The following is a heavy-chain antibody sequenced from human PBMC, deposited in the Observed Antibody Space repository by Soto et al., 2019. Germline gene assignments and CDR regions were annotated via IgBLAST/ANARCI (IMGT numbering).Heavy chain of an antibody. CDR2: IGAYNGNT. CDR1: GYTFTSYG. J-gene: IGHJ4*02. CDR3: ARVGDPPGIAAANDY. D-gene: IGHD6-13*01. Sequence: QVQLVQSGAEVKKPGASVKVSCKASGYTFTSYGISWVRQAPGQGLEWMGWIGAYNGNTNYAQKLQGRVNMTTHTSTSTAYMELRSLRSDDTAVYYCARVGDPPGIAAANDYWGQGPLVTVSS. V-gene: IGHV1-18*01.